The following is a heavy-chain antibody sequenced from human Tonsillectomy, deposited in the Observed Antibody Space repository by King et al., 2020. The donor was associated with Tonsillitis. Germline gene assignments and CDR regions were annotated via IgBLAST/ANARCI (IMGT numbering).Heavy chain of an antibody. CDR2: IYSGGST. J-gene: IGHJ6*02. CDR3: ARDAYYGSGSYYSPYYYYGMDV. Sequence: VQLVESGGGLVQPGGSLRLSCAASGFTVSSDYMSWVRQAPGKGLEWVSVIYSGGSTYYADSVKGRFTISRDNSKNTLYLQMNSLRAEDTAVNYCARDAYYGSGSYYSPYYYYGMDVWGQGTTVTVSS. D-gene: IGHD3-10*01. CDR1: GFTVSSDY. V-gene: IGHV3-66*01.